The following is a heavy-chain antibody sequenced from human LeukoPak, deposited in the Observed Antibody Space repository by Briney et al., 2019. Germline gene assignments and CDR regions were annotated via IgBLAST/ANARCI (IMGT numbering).Heavy chain of an antibody. D-gene: IGHD6-13*01. CDR3: ARSRRSSSPIDY. CDR2: IYTSGCT. V-gene: IGHV4-61*02. Sequence: SQTLSLTCTGSGVSISSGSYYWSWIRQPAGKGLEWIGRIYTSGCTNYNPALNSRVTISVDTSKNQFSLKLSSVTAADTAVYYCARSRRSSSPIDYWGQGTLVTVSS. CDR1: GVSISSGSYY. J-gene: IGHJ4*02.